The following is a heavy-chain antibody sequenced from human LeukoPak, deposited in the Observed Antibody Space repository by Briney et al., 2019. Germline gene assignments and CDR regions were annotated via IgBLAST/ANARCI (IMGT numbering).Heavy chain of an antibody. CDR1: GFTFSSYG. CDR3: ARGPGGRRGYYPLEDSYYYYYMDV. Sequence: PGGSLRLSCAASGFTFSSYGMSWVRQAPGKGLEWVSAISGSGGSTYYADSVKGRFTISRDNSKNTLYLQMNSLRAEDTAVYYCARGPGGRRGYYPLEDSYYYYYMDVWGKGTTVTVSS. CDR2: ISGSGGST. D-gene: IGHD3-22*01. J-gene: IGHJ6*03. V-gene: IGHV3-23*01.